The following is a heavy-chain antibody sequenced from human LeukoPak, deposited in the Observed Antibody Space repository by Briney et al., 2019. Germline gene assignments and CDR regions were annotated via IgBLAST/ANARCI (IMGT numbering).Heavy chain of an antibody. V-gene: IGHV4-39*01. CDR2: IYYSWST. CDR1: GLPLSSSRYS. Sequence: SETLSLTCSVSGLPLSSSRYSWGWLRKPPGKGQECIGHIYYSWSTYYTPVLKSRDTISVDTSKNHFSVKLSSVTAADTAVYYCARQPRAFDNWFDPWGQGTLVTVSS. D-gene: IGHD3-10*01. CDR3: ARQPRAFDNWFDP. J-gene: IGHJ5*02.